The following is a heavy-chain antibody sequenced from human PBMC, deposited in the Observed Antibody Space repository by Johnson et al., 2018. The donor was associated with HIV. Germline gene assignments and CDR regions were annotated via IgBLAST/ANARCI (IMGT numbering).Heavy chain of an antibody. V-gene: IGHV3-30*03. J-gene: IGHJ3*02. Sequence: QVQLVESGGGVVQPGRSLRLSCAASGFTFSSYGMHWVRQAPGKGLEWVAVISYDGSHKYYVDSVKGRFTISRDNSKTTLYLQMNSLRAEDTAVYYCARVAMIVDAFDIWGQGTMVTVSS. CDR2: ISYDGSHK. D-gene: IGHD3-22*01. CDR3: ARVAMIVDAFDI. CDR1: GFTFSSYG.